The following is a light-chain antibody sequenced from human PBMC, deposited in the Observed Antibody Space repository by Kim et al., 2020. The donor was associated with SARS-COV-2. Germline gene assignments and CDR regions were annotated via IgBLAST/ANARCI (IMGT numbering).Light chain of an antibody. Sequence: ASVGNRVTITCRASQSIHKWLAWYQQKPGTAPKHLIYDASDLEDGVPSRFNGNGSGTEFSLTIGSLQPDDFATYYCQQYNTSLRTFGQGTKVDIK. J-gene: IGKJ1*01. CDR2: DAS. CDR3: QQYNTSLRT. CDR1: QSIHKW. V-gene: IGKV1-5*01.